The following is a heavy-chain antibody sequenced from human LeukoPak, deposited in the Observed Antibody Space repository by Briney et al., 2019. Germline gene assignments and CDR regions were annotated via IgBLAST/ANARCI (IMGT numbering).Heavy chain of an antibody. D-gene: IGHD3-9*01. CDR3: ARSVLRYYDWLSPLDY. CDR1: GYTFTGYY. CDR2: INPNSGGT. V-gene: IGHV1-2*02. J-gene: IGHJ4*02. Sequence: ASVKVSCKASGYTFTGYYMHWVRQAPGQGLEWMGWINPNSGGTNYAQKFQGRVTMTRATSISTAYMELSRLRSDDTAVYYCARSVLRYYDWLSPLDYWGQGTLVTVSS.